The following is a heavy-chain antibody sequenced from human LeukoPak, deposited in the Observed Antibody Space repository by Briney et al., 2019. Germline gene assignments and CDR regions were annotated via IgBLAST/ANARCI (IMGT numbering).Heavy chain of an antibody. J-gene: IGHJ3*02. D-gene: IGHD3-22*01. V-gene: IGHV3-48*02. CDR2: SSSSGTTI. CDR1: GFTFSSYS. CDR3: ARESREYYYDDTATKMIHDAFDI. Sequence: GGSLRLSCAASGFTFSSYSMYWVRQAAGKGLEWLSYSSSSGTTIYYADSLKGRFTISRDNAKNSLYLQINSLSDEDTAVYYCARESREYYYDDTATKMIHDAFDIWGQGTMVTVSS.